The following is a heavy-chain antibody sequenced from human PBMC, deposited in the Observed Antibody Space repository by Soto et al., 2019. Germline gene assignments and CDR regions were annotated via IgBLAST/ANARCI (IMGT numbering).Heavy chain of an antibody. Sequence: GESLKISCAASGFTFSSYAMSWVRQAPGKGLEWVSAISGSGGSTYYADSVKGRFTISRDNSKNTLYLQMNSLRAEDTAVYYCAKMSVADQGFLDYWGQGTLVTVSS. D-gene: IGHD2-15*01. CDR2: ISGSGGST. V-gene: IGHV3-23*01. J-gene: IGHJ4*02. CDR1: GFTFSSYA. CDR3: AKMSVADQGFLDY.